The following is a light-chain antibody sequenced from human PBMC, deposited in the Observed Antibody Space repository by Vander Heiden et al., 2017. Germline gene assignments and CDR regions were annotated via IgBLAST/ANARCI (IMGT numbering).Light chain of an antibody. V-gene: IGKV1-39*01. CDR1: QSISSY. Sequence: DIQMPQSPSSLSASVGDRVTITCRPSQSISSYLNWYQQKPGKAPKLLIYAASSLQSGVSLRFSGSGSGTDFTLTISSLQPEDFATYYCQQSDTTPFTFGPGTKVDIK. J-gene: IGKJ3*01. CDR3: QQSDTTPFT. CDR2: AAS.